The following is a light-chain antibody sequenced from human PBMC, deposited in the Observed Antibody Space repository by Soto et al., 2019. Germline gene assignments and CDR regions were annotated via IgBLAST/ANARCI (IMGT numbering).Light chain of an antibody. V-gene: IGLV8-61*01. CDR2: STS. Sequence: QTVVTQASSFSVSPGGTVTLTCGLISGSVSTAHNPNWYQQTPAQAPRTLIYSTSTRSSGVPDRFSGSILGNKAALTITGAQADDESDYYCALFMGNGISVFGPGTKVTVL. J-gene: IGLJ1*01. CDR3: ALFMGNGISV. CDR1: SGSVSTAHN.